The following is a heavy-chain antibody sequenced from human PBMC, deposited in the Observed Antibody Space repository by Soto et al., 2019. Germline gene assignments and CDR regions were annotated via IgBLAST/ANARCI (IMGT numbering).Heavy chain of an antibody. Sequence: SETLSLTCTVSGGSISSGSYYWAWIRQPPGKGLEWLGSMSYSGTTYYNTSLKSRATISVDTSKNQYSLKVTSVTAADTAVYYCVRQDYYESSGRGRGTMVTVYS. CDR1: GGSISSGSYY. CDR2: MSYSGTT. V-gene: IGHV4-39*01. J-gene: IGHJ4*02. D-gene: IGHD3-22*01. CDR3: VRQDYYESSG.